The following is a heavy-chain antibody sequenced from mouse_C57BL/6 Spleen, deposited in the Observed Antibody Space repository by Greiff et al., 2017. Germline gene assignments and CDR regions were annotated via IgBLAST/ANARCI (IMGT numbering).Heavy chain of an antibody. CDR3: AREVYYDYLDAMDY. J-gene: IGHJ4*01. CDR2: ISSGSSTI. V-gene: IGHV5-17*01. CDR1: GFTFSDYG. Sequence: EVQGVESGGGLVKPGGSLKLSCAASGFTFSDYGMHWVRQAPGKGLEWVAYISSGSSTIAYADTVKGRFTISRDNAKNTLFLQLTSLRSEDTAMYYCAREVYYDYLDAMDYWGQGTSVTVSS. D-gene: IGHD2-4*01.